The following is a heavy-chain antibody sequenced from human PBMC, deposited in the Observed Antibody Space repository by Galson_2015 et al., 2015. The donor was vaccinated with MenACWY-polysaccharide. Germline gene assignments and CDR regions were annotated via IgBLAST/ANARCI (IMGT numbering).Heavy chain of an antibody. D-gene: IGHD6-19*01. CDR3: ARHGVKTQWSWFDP. CDR1: GYDFPTSW. V-gene: IGHV5-51*01. CDR2: IWPRDSAT. Sequence: QSGAEVKKPGESLKISCKTSGYDFPTSWIGWVRQMPGKGLEWMGIIWPRDSATIYSPSFQGQVTISADKSTGTAYLQWTSLKASDTAMYYCARHGVKTQWSWFDPWGQGTLVTVSS. J-gene: IGHJ5*02.